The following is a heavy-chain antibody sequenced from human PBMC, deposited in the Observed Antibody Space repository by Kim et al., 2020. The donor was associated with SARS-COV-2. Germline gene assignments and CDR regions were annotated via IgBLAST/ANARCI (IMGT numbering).Heavy chain of an antibody. D-gene: IGHD3-22*01. J-gene: IGHJ3*02. V-gene: IGHV1-2*06. CDR3: ASWVPRYYYDPYDHAFDI. Sequence: ASVKVSCKASGYTFTGYYMHWVRQAPGQGLEWIGRINPNSGGTNYAQKFQGRVTMTRDTSISTAYMELSRLRSDDTAVYYCASWVPRYYYDPYDHAFDIWGQGTMVTVSS. CDR2: INPNSGGT. CDR1: GYTFTGYY.